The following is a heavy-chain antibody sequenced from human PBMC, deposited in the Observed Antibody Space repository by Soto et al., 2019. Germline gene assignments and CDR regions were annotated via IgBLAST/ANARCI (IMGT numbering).Heavy chain of an antibody. CDR1: GFTVSSNY. J-gene: IGHJ6*02. Sequence: PGGSLRLSCAASGFTVSSNYMSWVRQAPGKGLEWVSDIYSGGSTYYADSVKGRFTISRDNSKNTLYLQMNSLRAEDTAVYYCARTLRYGPAGSYGMDVWGQGTTVTVSS. V-gene: IGHV3-53*01. CDR3: ARTLRYGPAGSYGMDV. CDR2: IYSGGST. D-gene: IGHD3-16*01.